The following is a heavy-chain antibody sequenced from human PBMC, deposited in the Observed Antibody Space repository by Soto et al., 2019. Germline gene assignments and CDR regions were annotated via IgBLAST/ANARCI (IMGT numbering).Heavy chain of an antibody. D-gene: IGHD1-7*01. CDR2: ISSSSSYI. J-gene: IGHJ3*02. Sequence: GGSLRLSCAASGFTFSSYSMNWVRQAPGKGLEWVSSISSSSSYIYYADSVKGRFTISRDNAKNSLYLQMNSLRAEDTAVYYCARDLVTGTTRNAFDIWGQGTMVTVS. V-gene: IGHV3-21*01. CDR3: ARDLVTGTTRNAFDI. CDR1: GFTFSSYS.